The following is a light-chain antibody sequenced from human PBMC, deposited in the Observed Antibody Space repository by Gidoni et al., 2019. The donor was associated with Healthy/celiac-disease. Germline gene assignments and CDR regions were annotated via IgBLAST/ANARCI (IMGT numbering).Light chain of an antibody. CDR2: KAS. Sequence: DIQMTQFPSTLSASVGDRVTITCRASQCISSWLAWYQQKPGKAPKPLIYKASSLGSGVPSRLSGSGSGTEFTLTISSLQPDDFATYYCQQYETFGQGTKVEIK. CDR1: QCISSW. CDR3: QQYET. J-gene: IGKJ1*01. V-gene: IGKV1-5*03.